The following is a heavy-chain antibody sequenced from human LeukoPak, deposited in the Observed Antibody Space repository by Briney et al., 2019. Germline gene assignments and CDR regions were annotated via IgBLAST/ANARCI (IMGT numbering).Heavy chain of an antibody. J-gene: IGHJ4*02. D-gene: IGHD5-18*01. CDR1: GFTFSSYA. CDR2: ISYDGSNK. V-gene: IGHV3-30*18. Sequence: GGSLRLSCAASGFTFSSYAMSWVRQAPGKGLEWVAVISYDGSNKYYADSVKGRFTISRDNSKNTLYLQMNSLRAEDAAGYDSANGGVGGYCYGYVGPYGGQGTLDTVSS. CDR3: ANGGVGGYCYGYVGPY.